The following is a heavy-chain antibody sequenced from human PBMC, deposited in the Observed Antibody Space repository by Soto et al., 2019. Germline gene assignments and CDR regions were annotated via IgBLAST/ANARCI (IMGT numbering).Heavy chain of an antibody. Sequence: SETLSLTCTVSGGSITSSSYYWGWIRQPPGKGLEWIGNIYYSGSTYYNPSLKSRVTISVDTSKNQFSLKLSSVTAADTAVYYCMLGSGWKDFDYWGPGTLVTVPQ. V-gene: IGHV4-39*01. CDR2: IYYSGST. CDR1: GGSITSSSYY. D-gene: IGHD3-22*01. J-gene: IGHJ4*02. CDR3: MLGSGWKDFDY.